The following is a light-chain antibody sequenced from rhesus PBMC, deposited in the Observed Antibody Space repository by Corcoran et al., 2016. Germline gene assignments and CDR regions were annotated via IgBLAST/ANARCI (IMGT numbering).Light chain of an antibody. CDR2: EAS. Sequence: DIQMTQSPSSLSASVGDRVTITCRASQGITNDLAWYQQKPGETHKLLIYEASSVQSGIPSRVRGSGSGTDFTLTISSLQSEDFATYYCQHYYSTPFSFGQGTKVEIK. CDR1: QGITND. V-gene: IGKV1-25*01. J-gene: IGKJ2*01. CDR3: QHYYSTPFS.